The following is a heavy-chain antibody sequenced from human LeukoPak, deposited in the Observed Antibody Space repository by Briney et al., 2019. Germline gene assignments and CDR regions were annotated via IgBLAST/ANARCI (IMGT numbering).Heavy chain of an antibody. Sequence: GVPVRLFCAASVFPFSDYYMSWIRQAPGKGLEGLLYISKDGNTRIYADSVKGRFTISRDNAKNSLFLQMNSLRAEDTAVYYCARDPAYYYDSSGYFDSWGQGTLVTVSS. CDR1: VFPFSDYY. V-gene: IGHV3-11*04. CDR3: ARDPAYYYDSSGYFDS. CDR2: ISKDGNTR. J-gene: IGHJ4*02. D-gene: IGHD3-22*01.